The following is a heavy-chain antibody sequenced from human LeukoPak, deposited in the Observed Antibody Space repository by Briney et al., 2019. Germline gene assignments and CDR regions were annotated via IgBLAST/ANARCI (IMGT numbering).Heavy chain of an antibody. D-gene: IGHD2-15*01. Sequence: ASVKVSCKVSGGSFSSNVVTWVRQAPGKGLEWMGGFDPEDGETIYAQKFQGRVTMTEDTSTDAAYMELSSLRSEDTAVYYCATDLPLGVVAATPRTGYWGQGTLVTVSS. CDR2: FDPEDGET. CDR3: ATDLPLGVVAATPRTGY. CDR1: GGSFSSN. V-gene: IGHV1-24*01. J-gene: IGHJ4*02.